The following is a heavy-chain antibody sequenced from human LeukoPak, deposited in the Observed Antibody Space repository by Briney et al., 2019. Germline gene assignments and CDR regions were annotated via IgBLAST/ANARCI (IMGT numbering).Heavy chain of an antibody. J-gene: IGHJ6*02. V-gene: IGHV3-23*01. D-gene: IGHD3-10*01. Sequence: PGGSLRLSCAASGFMFSSYAMSWVRQAPGKGLEWVSGISGSGGVTNYADSVKGRFTISRDNSKNTLYLQMNSLRAGDTAVYYCARARSGSEVEGMDVWGQGTTVTVSS. CDR1: GFMFSSYA. CDR2: ISGSGGVT. CDR3: ARARSGSEVEGMDV.